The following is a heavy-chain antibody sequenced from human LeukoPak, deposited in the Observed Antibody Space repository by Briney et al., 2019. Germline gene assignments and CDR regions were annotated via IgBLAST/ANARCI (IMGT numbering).Heavy chain of an antibody. V-gene: IGHV4-31*03. CDR2: IYYSGST. J-gene: IGHJ4*02. CDR1: GGSISSGGYY. D-gene: IGHD3-10*01. CDR3: ARAITMVRGAYDY. Sequence: SETLSLTCTVSGGSISSGGYYWSWIRQHPGKGLEWIGYIYYSGSTYYNPSLKRRVTISVDTSKNQFSLKLSSVTAAVTAVYYCARAITMVRGAYDYWGQGTLVTVSS.